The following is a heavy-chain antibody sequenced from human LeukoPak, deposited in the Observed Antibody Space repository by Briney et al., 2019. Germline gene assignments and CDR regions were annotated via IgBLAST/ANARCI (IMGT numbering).Heavy chain of an antibody. Sequence: TLSLTCTVSGFSFSGRTLYWGCLRQPAGKGLVWIGRIYASGSTSYNPSLKSRATISVDTSKNQFSLKLSSVTAADTAIYYRARDGGSYSLDYWGRGTLVTVSS. V-gene: IGHV4-61*02. CDR3: ARDGGSYSLDY. CDR2: IYASGST. J-gene: IGHJ4*02. CDR1: GFSFSGRTLY. D-gene: IGHD1-26*01.